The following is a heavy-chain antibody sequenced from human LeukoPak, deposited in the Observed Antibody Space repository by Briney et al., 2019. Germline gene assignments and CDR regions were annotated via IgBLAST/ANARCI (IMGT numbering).Heavy chain of an antibody. CDR2: IIPILGIA. CDR3: ARAMYGSGSYYKSHGMDV. Sequence: GASVKVSCKASGGTFSSYAISWVRQAPGQGLEWMGRIIPILGIANYAQKFQGRVTITADKSTSTAYMELSSLRSEDTAVYYCARAMYGSGSYYKSHGMDVWGQGTTVTVSS. V-gene: IGHV1-69*04. CDR1: GGTFSSYA. D-gene: IGHD3-10*01. J-gene: IGHJ6*02.